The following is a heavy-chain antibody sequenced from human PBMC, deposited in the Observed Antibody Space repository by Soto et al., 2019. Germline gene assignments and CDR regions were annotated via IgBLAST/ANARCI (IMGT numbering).Heavy chain of an antibody. V-gene: IGHV5-51*01. CDR3: ARPPSYGSGSYSSFDF. J-gene: IGHJ3*01. CDR1: GYSFTTYW. D-gene: IGHD3-10*01. CDR2: IYPGDSDT. Sequence: GESLKISCKGSGYSFTTYWIGWVRQMPGKSLEWMGIIYPGDSDTRYSASSQGQVTISADKSISTAYLQWSRLKDSDTAMYYCARPPSYGSGSYSSFDFWGQGTRVTVSS.